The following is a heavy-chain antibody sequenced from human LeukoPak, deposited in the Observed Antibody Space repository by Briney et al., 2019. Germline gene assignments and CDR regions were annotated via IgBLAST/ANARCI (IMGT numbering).Heavy chain of an antibody. D-gene: IGHD1-26*01. J-gene: IGHJ5*02. Sequence: LETLSLTCTVSGGSISSYYWSWIRQPAGKGLEWIGRIYTSGSTNYNPSLKSRVTMSVDTSKNQFSLKLSSVTAADTAVYYCARGIVGARYNWFDPWGQGTLVTVSS. CDR1: GGSISSYY. V-gene: IGHV4-4*07. CDR2: IYTSGST. CDR3: ARGIVGARYNWFDP.